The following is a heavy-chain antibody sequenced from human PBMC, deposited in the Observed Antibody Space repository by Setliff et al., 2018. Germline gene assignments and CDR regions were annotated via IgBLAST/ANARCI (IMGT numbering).Heavy chain of an antibody. CDR3: AREQWLDPPGYYYMDV. CDR1: GGSISSYY. Sequence: PSETLSLTCTVSGGSISSYYWSWIRQPAGKGLEWIGRIYTSGSTNYNPSLKSRVAIPIDTSKNQFSLKLNSVTAADMAVYYCAREQWLDPPGYYYMDVWAKGTTVTVSS. V-gene: IGHV4-4*07. D-gene: IGHD6-19*01. CDR2: IYTSGST. J-gene: IGHJ6*03.